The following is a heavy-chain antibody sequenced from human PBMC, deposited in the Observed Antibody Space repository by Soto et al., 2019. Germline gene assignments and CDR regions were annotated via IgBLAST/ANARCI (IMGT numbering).Heavy chain of an antibody. CDR1: GFTFSSYW. D-gene: IGHD6-19*01. J-gene: IGHJ4*02. CDR3: AKAAGWYVFDY. V-gene: IGHV3-7*05. CDR2: IKQDGSEK. Sequence: GGSLRLSCAASGFTFSSYWMSWVRQAPGKGLEWVANIKQDGSEKYYVDSVKGRFTISRDNAKNSLYLQMNSLRAEDTAVYYYAKAAGWYVFDYWGQGTLVTVSS.